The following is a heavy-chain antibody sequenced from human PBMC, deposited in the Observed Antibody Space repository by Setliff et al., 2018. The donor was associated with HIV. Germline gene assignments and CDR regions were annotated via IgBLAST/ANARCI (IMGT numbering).Heavy chain of an antibody. Sequence: ASVKVSCKASGYTFTSYDINWVRQATGQGLEWMGWMNPNIDNTGYAQKFQGRVTMTRDTSISTAYMELNNLKFEDTAVYYCARARRDSYDRGRRNHYYIDVWGKGTTVTV. D-gene: IGHD3-22*01. CDR1: GYTFTSYD. CDR3: ARARRDSYDRGRRNHYYIDV. V-gene: IGHV1-8*02. CDR2: MNPNIDNT. J-gene: IGHJ6*03.